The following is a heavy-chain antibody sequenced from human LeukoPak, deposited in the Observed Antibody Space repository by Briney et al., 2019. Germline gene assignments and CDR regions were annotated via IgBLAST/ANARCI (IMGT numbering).Heavy chain of an antibody. J-gene: IGHJ4*02. CDR1: GGSFTSASHY. CDR2: IHYSGST. CDR3: TRHHDYGDKIDY. Sequence: PSETLSLTCTVSGGSFTSASHYWAWIRQPPGRGLEWIESIHYSGSTYDSPSLKRRLTITGKTSNTQFSLKLTFVTAADTAVYYCTRHHDYGDKIDYWGQGTLVTVSS. D-gene: IGHD4-23*01. V-gene: IGHV4-39*01.